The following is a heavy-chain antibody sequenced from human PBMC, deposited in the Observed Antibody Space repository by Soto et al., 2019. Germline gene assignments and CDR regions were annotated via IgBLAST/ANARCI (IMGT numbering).Heavy chain of an antibody. CDR1: GYTLTDHY. CDR2: NNPKSGDT. CDR3: ARGGGRFNTDY. D-gene: IGHD1-26*01. Sequence: ASVKVSCKASGYTLTDHYMHWVRQAPGQGLEWMGWNNPKSGDTKYAQNFQDRVTMTRDTSINTAYMELTRLRSDDTAVYYCARGGGRFNTDYWGQGTQVTVSS. V-gene: IGHV1-2*02. J-gene: IGHJ4*02.